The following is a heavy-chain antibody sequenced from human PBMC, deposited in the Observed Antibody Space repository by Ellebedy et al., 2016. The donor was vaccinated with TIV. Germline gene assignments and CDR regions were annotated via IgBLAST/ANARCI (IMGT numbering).Heavy chain of an antibody. CDR3: ARDPGVATIWAVSYYYGMDV. CDR2: INHSGST. D-gene: IGHD5-12*01. J-gene: IGHJ6*02. CDR1: GGSFSGYY. V-gene: IGHV4-34*01. Sequence: SETLSLXXAVYGGSFSGYYWSWIRQPPGKGLEWIGEINHSGSTNYNPSLKSRVTISVDTSKNQFSLKLSSVTAADTAVYYCARDPGVATIWAVSYYYGMDVWGQGTTVTVSS.